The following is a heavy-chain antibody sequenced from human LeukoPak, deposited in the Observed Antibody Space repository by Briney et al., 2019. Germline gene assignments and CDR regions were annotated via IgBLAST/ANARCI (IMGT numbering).Heavy chain of an antibody. Sequence: PGGSLRLSCAASGFTFSSYAMSWVRQAPGKGPEWVSAISGSGGSTYYADSVKGRFTISRDNSKNTLYLQMNSLRAEDTAVYYCAKPQEGGSGSYCYYGMDVWGKGTTVTVSS. CDR2: ISGSGGST. D-gene: IGHD3-10*01. CDR1: GFTFSSYA. V-gene: IGHV3-23*01. J-gene: IGHJ6*04. CDR3: AKPQEGGSGSYCYYGMDV.